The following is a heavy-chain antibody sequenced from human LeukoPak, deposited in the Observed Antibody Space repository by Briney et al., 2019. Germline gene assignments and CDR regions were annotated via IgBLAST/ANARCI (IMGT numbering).Heavy chain of an antibody. CDR1: GFTFSNYA. CDR3: AKSGCSSTSCYSILSGWLDP. D-gene: IGHD2-2*02. CDR2: ISNSGGTT. J-gene: IGHJ5*02. Sequence: GGSLRLSCAASGFTFSNYALNWVRQAPGKGLEWVSGISNSGGTTYYADSVKGRFTISRDNSKNTLYLQMNSLRAEDTAVYYCAKSGCSSTSCYSILSGWLDPWGQGTLVTASS. V-gene: IGHV3-23*01.